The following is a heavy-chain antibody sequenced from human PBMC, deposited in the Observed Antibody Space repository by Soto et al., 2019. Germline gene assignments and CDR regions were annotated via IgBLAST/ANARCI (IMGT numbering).Heavy chain of an antibody. V-gene: IGHV1-2*02. Sequence: ASVKVSCKASGYTFTGYYMHWVRQAPGQGLEWMGWINPNSGDTNYAQKLQGRVTMTTDTSTSTAYMELRSLRSDDTAVYYCAVYSIAAAGTGFDYWGQGTLVTVSS. CDR1: GYTFTGYY. J-gene: IGHJ4*02. CDR3: AVYSIAAAGTGFDY. D-gene: IGHD6-13*01. CDR2: INPNSGDT.